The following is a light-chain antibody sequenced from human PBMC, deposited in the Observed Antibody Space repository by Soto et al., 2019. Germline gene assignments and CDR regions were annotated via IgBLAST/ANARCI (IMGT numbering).Light chain of an antibody. CDR2: GTS. V-gene: IGKV3-20*01. CDR1: QSVSSSF. CDR3: HQFDRSLT. Sequence: EIVLTQSPGTLSLSPGDRATLSCRASQSVSSSFLAWYQQKPGQAPRLLIYGTSSSATGITDRFSGSGAGTDFTLTNRKLEHEDFAVYYCHQFDRSLTFGQGTTVEIK. J-gene: IGKJ1*01.